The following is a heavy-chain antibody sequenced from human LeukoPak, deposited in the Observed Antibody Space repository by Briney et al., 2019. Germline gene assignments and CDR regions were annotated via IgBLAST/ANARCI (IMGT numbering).Heavy chain of an antibody. CDR1: GGSFSGYY. Sequence: SETLSLTCAVYGGSFSGYYWSWIRQPPGKGLEWIGEIKHSGSTNYNPSLKSRVTISVDTSKNQFSLKLSSVTAADTAVYYCARSDPPYYYGSGTFDYWGQGTLVTVSS. J-gene: IGHJ4*02. V-gene: IGHV4-34*01. CDR3: ARSDPPYYYGSGTFDY. CDR2: IKHSGST. D-gene: IGHD3-10*01.